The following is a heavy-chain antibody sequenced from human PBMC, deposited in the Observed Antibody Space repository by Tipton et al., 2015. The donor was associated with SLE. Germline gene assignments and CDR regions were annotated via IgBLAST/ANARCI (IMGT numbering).Heavy chain of an antibody. V-gene: IGHV4-39*01. CDR3: ARHLGAHNWNY. J-gene: IGHJ4*02. Sequence: TLSLTYTVSGDSISGTTYSWAWIRQSPGKGLDWIGSVYYTGTTFYNPSLESRVTVSLDTSRNRFSLRLRSVTAADTAMYFCARHLGAHNWNYWGQGTLVTVSS. CDR2: VYYTGTT. D-gene: IGHD1-20*01. CDR1: GDSISGTTYS.